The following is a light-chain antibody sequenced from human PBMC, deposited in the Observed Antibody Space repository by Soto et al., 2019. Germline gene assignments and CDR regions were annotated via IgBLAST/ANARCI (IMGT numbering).Light chain of an antibody. Sequence: QSVLTQPASVSGSPGQSITISCTGTSSDVGLYNYVSWYQQYPGKAPKLMIFEVSNRPSGVSNRFSGSKSGNTASLTISGLQAEDDADYYCISYTTGSTSFVFGTGTKLTVL. V-gene: IGLV2-14*01. J-gene: IGLJ1*01. CDR3: ISYTTGSTSFV. CDR1: SSDVGLYNY. CDR2: EVS.